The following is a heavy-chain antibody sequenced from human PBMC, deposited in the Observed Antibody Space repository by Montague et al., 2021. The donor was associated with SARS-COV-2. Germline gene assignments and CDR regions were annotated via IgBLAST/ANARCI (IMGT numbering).Heavy chain of an antibody. CDR3: ARDRHWTNTYYDILTGYQYYYYGMDV. D-gene: IGHD3-9*01. CDR2: IYSGGST. Sequence: SLRLSCAASGFTFSSYAMSWVRQAPGKGLEWVSVIYSGGSTYYADSVKGRFTISRGNSKNTLYLQMNSLRAEDTAVYYCARDRHWTNTYYDILTGYQYYYYGMDVWGQGTTVTVSS. J-gene: IGHJ6*02. CDR1: GFTFSSYA. V-gene: IGHV3-66*01.